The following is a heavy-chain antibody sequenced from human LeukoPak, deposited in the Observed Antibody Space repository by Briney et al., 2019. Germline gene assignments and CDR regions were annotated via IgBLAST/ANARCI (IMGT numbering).Heavy chain of an antibody. CDR2: INNDGSTT. CDR1: GFTFINYW. CDR3: ARGGFCSGADCRGSFDY. D-gene: IGHD2-15*01. J-gene: IGHJ4*02. V-gene: IGHV3-74*01. Sequence: PGGSLRLSCAASGFTFINYWMHWVRQAPGEGLVWVSHINNDGSTTTYPHSVQGRLTISSDNAKNTLYLHVNSLRAEDTAVYYCARGGFCSGADCRGSFDYWGQGSLVTVSS.